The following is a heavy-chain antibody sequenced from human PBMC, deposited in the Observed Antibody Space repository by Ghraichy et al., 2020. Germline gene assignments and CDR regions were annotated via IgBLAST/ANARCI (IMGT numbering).Heavy chain of an antibody. Sequence: GGSLRLSCAASGFTFANYAMNWVRQTPGKGLEWVSGILGNGRDTYYADSVKGRFTISRDNWKNTMYLQMSSLRAEDTAVYYCAKDRLSGDGYWEVDSWGQGTLVTVSS. J-gene: IGHJ4*02. D-gene: IGHD2-21*01. V-gene: IGHV3-23*01. CDR1: GFTFANYA. CDR2: ILGNGRDT. CDR3: AKDRLSGDGYWEVDS.